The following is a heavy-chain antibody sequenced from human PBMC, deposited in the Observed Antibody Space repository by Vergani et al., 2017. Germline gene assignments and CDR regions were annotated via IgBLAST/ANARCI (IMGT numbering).Heavy chain of an antibody. CDR3: ARGGLRNHFDY. D-gene: IGHD4-17*01. V-gene: IGHV3-48*03. J-gene: IGHJ4*02. CDR1: GFTFSSYE. Sequence: EVQLLESGGGLVQPGGSLRLSCAASGFTFSSYEMNWVRQAPGKGLEWVSYISSSGSTIYYADSVKGRFTISRDNAKNSLYLQMNSLRAEDTAVYYCARGGLRNHFDYWGQGTLVTVSS. CDR2: ISSSGSTI.